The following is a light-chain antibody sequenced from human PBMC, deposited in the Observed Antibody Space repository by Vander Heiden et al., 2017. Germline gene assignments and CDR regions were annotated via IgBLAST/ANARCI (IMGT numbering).Light chain of an antibody. CDR1: QSVSSTY. CDR2: GAS. J-gene: IGKJ1*01. V-gene: IGKV3-20*01. Sequence: ETVLTQSPGTLSLSPGERATLSCRASQSVSSTYLAWYQQKPGQAPRLLIYGASRRATGIPDRFSGSGSETDFTLTISRLEPEDFAVYYCQQYGSSPLWTYGQGTKVEVK. CDR3: QQYGSSPLWT.